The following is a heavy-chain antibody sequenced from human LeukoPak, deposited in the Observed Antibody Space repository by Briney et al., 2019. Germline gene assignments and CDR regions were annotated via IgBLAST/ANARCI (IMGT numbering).Heavy chain of an antibody. CDR2: INHSGST. CDR1: GGSFGGYY. CDR3: ARHRFGHLFDT. D-gene: IGHD3-16*01. V-gene: IGHV4-34*01. J-gene: IGHJ4*02. Sequence: SETLSLTCAVYGGSFGGYYWSWIRQPPGKGLEWIGEINHSGSTNYNPSLKSRVTISVDTSKNQSSLKLSSVTAADTAVYYCARHRFGHLFDTWGQGTLVTVSS.